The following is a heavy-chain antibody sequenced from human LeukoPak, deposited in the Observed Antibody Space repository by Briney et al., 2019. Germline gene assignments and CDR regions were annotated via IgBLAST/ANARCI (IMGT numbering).Heavy chain of an antibody. D-gene: IGHD6-19*01. CDR1: GYTFTSYG. Sequence: GAPVKVSCKASGYTFTSYGISWVRQAPGQGLEWMGWISAYNGNTNYAQKLQGRVTMTTDTSTSTAYMELRSLRSDDTAVYYCARAGSSGWYGGDVYWGQGTLVTVSS. CDR3: ARAGSSGWYGGDVY. V-gene: IGHV1-18*04. CDR2: ISAYNGNT. J-gene: IGHJ4*02.